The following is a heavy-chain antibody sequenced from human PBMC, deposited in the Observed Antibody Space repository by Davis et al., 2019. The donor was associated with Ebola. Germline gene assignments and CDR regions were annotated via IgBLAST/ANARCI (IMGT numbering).Heavy chain of an antibody. Sequence: KISCAASGFTFSSYAISWVRQAPGQGLEWMGGIIPIFGTANYAQKFQGRVTITADESTSTAYMELSRLRSDDTAVYYCARGRDWNDFDYWGQGTLVTVSS. CDR1: GFTFSSYA. CDR2: IIPIFGTA. D-gene: IGHD1-1*01. V-gene: IGHV1-69*01. J-gene: IGHJ4*02. CDR3: ARGRDWNDFDY.